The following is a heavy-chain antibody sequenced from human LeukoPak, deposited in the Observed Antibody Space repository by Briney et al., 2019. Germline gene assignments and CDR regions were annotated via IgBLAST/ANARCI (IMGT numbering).Heavy chain of an antibody. CDR3: AKGSRGSCSRTYCYPFDY. CDR2: ISYDGRNR. D-gene: IGHD2-2*01. CDR1: GFDFNYSG. V-gene: IGHV3-30*18. J-gene: IGHJ4*02. Sequence: GGSLRLSCAASGFDFNYSGMHWVRQAPGKGLEWVALISYDGRNRDYAASVKGRFTISRDNLNNTLYLEMNRLRPEDTAVYYCAKGSRGSCSRTYCYPFDYWGQGTLVTVSS.